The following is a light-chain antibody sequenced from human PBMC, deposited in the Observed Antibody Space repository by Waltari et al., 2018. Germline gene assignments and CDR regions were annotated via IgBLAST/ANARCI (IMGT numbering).Light chain of an antibody. J-gene: IGLJ3*02. Sequence: QSVLTQPPSASGTPGQRVTISSSRGSAHIGRHTVFWCQQLPGSAPKLLIYANTKRPSGVPDRFSASKSGSSASLAITGLQSEDEADYYCAAWDDSLSGLNWLFGGGTKLTVL. CDR3: AAWDDSLSGLNWL. V-gene: IGLV1-44*01. CDR1: SAHIGRHT. CDR2: ANT.